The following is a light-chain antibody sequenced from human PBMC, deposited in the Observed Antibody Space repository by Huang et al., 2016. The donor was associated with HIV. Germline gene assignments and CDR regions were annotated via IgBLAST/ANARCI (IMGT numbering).Light chain of an antibody. Sequence: IVLTQSPDTLSLSPVARSSLSCRASQTVTNNYLALYQQRPGQAPRLLIYGASTRATGIPDRFSGSGSGTDFTLTISRLEPKDFVVYYCQQFGSSPPYSFGQGTKLEIK. J-gene: IGKJ2*03. CDR3: QQFGSSPPYS. V-gene: IGKV3-20*01. CDR1: QTVTNNY. CDR2: GAS.